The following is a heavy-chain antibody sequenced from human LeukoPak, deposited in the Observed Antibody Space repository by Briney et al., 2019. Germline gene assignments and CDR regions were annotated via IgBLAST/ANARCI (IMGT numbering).Heavy chain of an antibody. V-gene: IGHV3-11*06. CDR3: ARAPKYCSGGGCYSGGLDY. D-gene: IGHD2-15*01. CDR1: GFTFSDYY. J-gene: IGHJ4*02. CDR2: ISSSSSYT. Sequence: GGSLRLSCAASGFTFSDYYMSWIRQAPGKGLEWVSYISSSSSYTNYADSVKGRFTISRDNAKNSLYLQMNSLRAEDTAVYYCARAPKYCSGGGCYSGGLDYWGQGTLVTVSS.